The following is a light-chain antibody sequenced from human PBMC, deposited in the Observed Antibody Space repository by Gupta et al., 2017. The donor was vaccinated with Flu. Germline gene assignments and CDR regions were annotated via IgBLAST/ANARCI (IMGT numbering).Light chain of an antibody. CDR1: NSNFGSKT. V-gene: IGLV1-44*01. CDR3: SAWGDSRGGSVV. CDR2: GNN. J-gene: IGLJ2*01. Sequence: QSVLTQPPSASGTPGQRVTISCSGSNSNFGSKTVNWYRHLPGTAPQLLIDGNNHRPSGVPDRFSCATYCTYASLVISGRQSEDDADDYCSAWGDSRGGSVVFGGGTKLTVL.